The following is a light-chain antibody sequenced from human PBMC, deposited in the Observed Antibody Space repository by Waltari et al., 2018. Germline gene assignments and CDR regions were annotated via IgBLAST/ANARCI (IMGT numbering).Light chain of an antibody. CDR2: GAS. CDR1: QSGSSD. J-gene: IGKJ4*01. CDR3: QQYNKWPPLT. Sequence: EIVMTQSPATLSVSPGERATLSCRARQSGSSDLAWYQQEPGQAPRLLVYGASTRATGIPARFSGSGSGTEFTLTISSLQSEDFAVYYCQQYNKWPPLTFGGGTKVEIK. V-gene: IGKV3-15*01.